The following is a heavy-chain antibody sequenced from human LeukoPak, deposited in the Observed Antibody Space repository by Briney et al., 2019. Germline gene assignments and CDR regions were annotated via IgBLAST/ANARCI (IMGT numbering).Heavy chain of an antibody. CDR2: ISYDGSNK. CDR1: GFTFSSYT. CDR3: AKDLPAAYFDY. Sequence: GSLRLSCAASGFTFSSYTMHWVRQAPGKGLEWVAGISYDGSNKYYADSVKGRFTISRDNSRTTLYLQMNSLRPEDTALYHCAKDLPAAYFDYWGQGTLVTVSS. J-gene: IGHJ4*02. D-gene: IGHD2-2*01. V-gene: IGHV3-30*04.